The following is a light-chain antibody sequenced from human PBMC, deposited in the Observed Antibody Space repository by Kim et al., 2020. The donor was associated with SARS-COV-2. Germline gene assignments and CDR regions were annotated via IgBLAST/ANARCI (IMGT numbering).Light chain of an antibody. J-gene: IGKJ4*01. CDR2: GAS. CDR1: QSVSSN. Sequence: EIVMTQSPATLSVSPGERATLSCRASQSVSSNLDWYQQKPGQAPRLLIYGASTRATGIPARFSGSGSGTEFTLTISSLQSEDFAVYYCQQYNNGHPRTFGGGTKVDIK. CDR3: QQYNNGHPRT. V-gene: IGKV3-15*01.